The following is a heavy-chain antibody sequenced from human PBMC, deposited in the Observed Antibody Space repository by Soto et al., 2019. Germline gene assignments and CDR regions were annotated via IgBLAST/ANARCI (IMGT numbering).Heavy chain of an antibody. CDR2: ISGSGGST. D-gene: IGHD1-20*01. Sequence: PGGSLGLCCAASGFTFSILAMSGVCQAPGKGLEWVSDISGSGGSTYYADSVKGRFTISRDNSKNTLYLQMNSLRAEDTAVYYCANDWGRNWNDDDFHRWGPGTLVTVSS. J-gene: IGHJ1*01. CDR3: ANDWGRNWNDDDFHR. V-gene: IGHV3-23*01. CDR1: GFTFSILA.